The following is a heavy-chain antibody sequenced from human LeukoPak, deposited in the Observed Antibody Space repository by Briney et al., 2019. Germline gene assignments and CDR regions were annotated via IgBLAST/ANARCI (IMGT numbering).Heavy chain of an antibody. CDR1: GYTFTGYY. CDR2: INPNSGGT. CDR3: ARGGVARGVIMKFDY. V-gene: IGHV1-2*06. D-gene: IGHD3-10*01. Sequence: GASVKVSCKASGYTFTGYYIHWVRQAPGQGLEWMGRINPNSGGTNYAQKFQGRVTMTRDTSISTAYMELSRLRSDDTAVYYCARGGVARGVIMKFDYWGQGTLVTVSS. J-gene: IGHJ4*02.